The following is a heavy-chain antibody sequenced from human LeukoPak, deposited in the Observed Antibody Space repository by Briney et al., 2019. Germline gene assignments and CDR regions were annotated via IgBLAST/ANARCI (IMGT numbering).Heavy chain of an antibody. Sequence: SETLSLTCAVYGGSFSGYYWSWTRQPPGKGLEWIGEINHSGSTNYNPSLKSRVTISVDTSKNQFSLKLSSVTAADTAVYYCARVPSNDYVWGSYRPTYFDYWGQGTLVTVSS. D-gene: IGHD3-16*02. CDR1: GGSFSGYY. CDR2: INHSGST. CDR3: ARVPSNDYVWGSYRPTYFDY. V-gene: IGHV4-34*01. J-gene: IGHJ4*02.